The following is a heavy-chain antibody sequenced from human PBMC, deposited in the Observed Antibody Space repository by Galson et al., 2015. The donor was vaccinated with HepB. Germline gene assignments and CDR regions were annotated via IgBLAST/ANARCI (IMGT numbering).Heavy chain of an antibody. V-gene: IGHV3-30*14. J-gene: IGHJ4*02. CDR1: GFTFSSYA. Sequence: SLRLSCAASGFTFSSYAMHWVRQAPGKGLEWVAVISYDGSNNYYADSVKGRFTISRDNSKNTLYLQMSSLRAEDTAVYYCVKGLAAMVPYYFDYWGQGTLVTVSS. D-gene: IGHD2-2*01. CDR3: VKGLAAMVPYYFDY. CDR2: ISYDGSNN.